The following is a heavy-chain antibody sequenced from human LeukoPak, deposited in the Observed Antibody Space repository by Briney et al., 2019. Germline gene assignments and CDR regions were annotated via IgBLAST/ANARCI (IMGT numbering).Heavy chain of an antibody. Sequence: PSETLSLTCTVSGYSISSVYYWGWVRQPPGQGLEWIGSIYQSGSTYYNPSLTSRVTISVDTSKNQFSLKLSSVTAADTAVYYCARVGAGSVWPFDYWGQGTLVTVSS. CDR1: GYSISSVYY. CDR3: ARVGAGSVWPFDY. D-gene: IGHD6-19*01. CDR2: IYQSGST. V-gene: IGHV4-38-2*02. J-gene: IGHJ4*02.